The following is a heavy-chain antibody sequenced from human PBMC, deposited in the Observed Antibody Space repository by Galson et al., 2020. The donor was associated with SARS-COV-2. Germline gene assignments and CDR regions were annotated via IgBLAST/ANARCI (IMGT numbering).Heavy chain of an antibody. D-gene: IGHD3-3*01. J-gene: IGHJ6*02. CDR3: ARGASYYDFWSGYPPRYYGMDV. Sequence: ASVKVSCKASGYTFTSYGISWVRQAPGHGLEWMGWISAYNGNTNYAQKLQGRVTMTTDTSTSTAYMELRSLRSDDTAVYYCARGASYYDFWSGYPPRYYGMDVWGQGTTVTVSS. CDR1: GYTFTSYG. CDR2: ISAYNGNT. V-gene: IGHV1-18*04.